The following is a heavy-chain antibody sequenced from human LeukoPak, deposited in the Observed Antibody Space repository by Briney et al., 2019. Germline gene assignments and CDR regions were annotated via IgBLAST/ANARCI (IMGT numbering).Heavy chain of an antibody. CDR2: IIPIFGTA. CDR1: VGNFNSYA. Sequence: ASVKVSCKASVGNFNSYAISWVRQAPGQGLDWMGRIIPIFGTANYAQKFQGRVTITADKSTSTAYMELSSLRSEDTAVYYCARVDYDILTAYKDYWGQGTLVTVSS. J-gene: IGHJ4*02. V-gene: IGHV1-69*06. D-gene: IGHD3-9*01. CDR3: ARVDYDILTAYKDY.